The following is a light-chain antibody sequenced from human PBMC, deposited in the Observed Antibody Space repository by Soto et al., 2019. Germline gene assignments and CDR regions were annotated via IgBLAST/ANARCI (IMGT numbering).Light chain of an antibody. J-gene: IGKJ2*01. V-gene: IGKV3-15*01. CDR3: QQYHNWPPQYT. CDR1: QSVASN. CDR2: GAS. Sequence: EIVMTQSPASLSVSPGDGATLSCRASQSVASNVAWYQLKPGQGPRRLIHGASTRAVGVPARFSGSGSGTDFTLTISSLQSEDFAVYYCQQYHNWPPQYTFGQGTKLQI.